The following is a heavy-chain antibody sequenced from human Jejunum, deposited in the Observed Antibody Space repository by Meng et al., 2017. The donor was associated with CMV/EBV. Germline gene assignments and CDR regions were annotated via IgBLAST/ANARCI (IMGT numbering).Heavy chain of an antibody. CDR1: GFTYRTFW. CDR2: IKQDGSAT. D-gene: IGHD2-15*01. V-gene: IGHV3-7*01. Sequence: CAVSGFTYRTFWMRWVRQSPGMGLEWVANIKQDGSATYYADSVKGRFTISRDNAKNSLYLQMDNLRADDTAVYYCVREDIVVFDNWGQGTLVTVSS. J-gene: IGHJ5*02. CDR3: VREDIVVFDN.